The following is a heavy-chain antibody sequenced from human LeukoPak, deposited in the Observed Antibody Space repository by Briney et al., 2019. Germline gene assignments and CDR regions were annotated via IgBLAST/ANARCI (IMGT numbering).Heavy chain of an antibody. CDR2: INHSGST. CDR1: GGSFSGYY. Sequence: SETLSLTCAVYGGSFSGYYWSWIRQPPGKGLEWIGEINHSGSTNYNPSLKSRVTISVDTSKNQFSLKLSSVTAADTAVYHCASYYYDSSAYLEYFQYWGQGTLVTVSS. J-gene: IGHJ1*01. V-gene: IGHV4-34*01. CDR3: ASYYYDSSAYLEYFQY. D-gene: IGHD3-22*01.